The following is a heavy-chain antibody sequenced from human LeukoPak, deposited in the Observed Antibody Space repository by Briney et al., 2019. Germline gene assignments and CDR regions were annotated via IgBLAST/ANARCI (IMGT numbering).Heavy chain of an antibody. D-gene: IGHD6-25*01. V-gene: IGHV4-59*01. CDR2: IYHSGST. CDR3: ARDRSGHFYAMDV. J-gene: IGHJ6*02. Sequence: SETLSLTCTVSGGYISTYYWSWIRQPPGKGLEWIGYIYHSGSTNYNPSLKSRVTISVDTSKNQYSLKLSSVTAADTAVYYCARDRSGHFYAMDVWGQGTTVTVSS. CDR1: GGYISTYY.